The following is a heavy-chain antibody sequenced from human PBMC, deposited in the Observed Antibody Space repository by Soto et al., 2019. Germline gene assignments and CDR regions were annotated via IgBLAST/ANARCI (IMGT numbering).Heavy chain of an antibody. CDR2: IYYRGSA. V-gene: IGHV4-39*01. J-gene: IGHJ4*02. CDR1: GGSISCSSHY. Sequence: SETLSLTCSVSGGSISCSSHYWGWIGQSPGKGLDWIGSIYYRGSAYYNPSLKSRVTISVDTSKNQFSLKLRSVTAADTSVYYCARHPGIAAHFDFWGQGTLVTVSS. CDR3: ARHPGIAAHFDF. D-gene: IGHD6-13*01.